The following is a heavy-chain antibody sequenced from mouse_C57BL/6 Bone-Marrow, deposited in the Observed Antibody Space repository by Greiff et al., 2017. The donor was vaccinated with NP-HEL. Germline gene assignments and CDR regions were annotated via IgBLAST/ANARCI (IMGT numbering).Heavy chain of an antibody. D-gene: IGHD1-1*01. V-gene: IGHV1-5*01. Sequence: SGTVLARPGASVKMSCKTSGYTFTSYWMHWVKQRPGQGLEWIGAIYPGNSDTSYNQKFKGKAKLTAVTSASTAYMEFSSLTNEDSAVYYCTRSEDYYYGSGGFAYWGKGTLVTVSA. J-gene: IGHJ3*01. CDR3: TRSEDYYYGSGGFAY. CDR2: IYPGNSDT. CDR1: GYTFTSYW.